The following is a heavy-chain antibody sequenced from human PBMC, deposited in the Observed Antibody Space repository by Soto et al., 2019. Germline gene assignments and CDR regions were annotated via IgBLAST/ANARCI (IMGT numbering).Heavy chain of an antibody. CDR1: GLTFSDYY. V-gene: IGHV3-11*01. J-gene: IGHJ6*03. CDR3: ARARNYYYYYMDV. Sequence: GGSLRLSCAASGLTFSDYYMSWIRQAPGMGLEWVSHISSSGNTMYYADSVKGRFTISRDNAKNSLFLQMNSLRAGDTAVYFCARARNYYYYYMDVWGKGTTVTVSS. CDR2: ISSSGNTM.